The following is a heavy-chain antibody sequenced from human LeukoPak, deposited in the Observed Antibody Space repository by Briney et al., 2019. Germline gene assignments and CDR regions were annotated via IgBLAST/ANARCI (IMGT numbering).Heavy chain of an antibody. J-gene: IGHJ4*02. Sequence: GGSLRLFCAASGFTFYNLRMRRVRPAPGKGLEWVGNIKQDGSEKYYVDSVKSRFTISRDNAKNSLYLQMNSLRAEDTAVYYCATSGEGYSYGPHYFDYWGQGTLVTVSS. D-gene: IGHD5-18*01. V-gene: IGHV3-7*01. CDR3: ATSGEGYSYGPHYFDY. CDR2: IKQDGSEK. CDR1: GFTFYNLR.